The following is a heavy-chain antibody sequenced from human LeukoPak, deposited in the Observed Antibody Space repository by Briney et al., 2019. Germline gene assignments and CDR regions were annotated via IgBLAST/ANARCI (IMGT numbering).Heavy chain of an antibody. Sequence: SETLSLTCTVSGGSISSGSYYWSWIRQPAGKGLEWIGRIYTSGSTNYDPSLKSRVTISVDTSKKQFSLKLSSVTAADTAVYYCARGRYGTISRGWFDPWGQGTLVTVSS. CDR3: ARGRYGTISRGWFDP. V-gene: IGHV4-61*02. CDR1: GGSISSGSYY. CDR2: IYTSGST. J-gene: IGHJ5*02. D-gene: IGHD1-1*01.